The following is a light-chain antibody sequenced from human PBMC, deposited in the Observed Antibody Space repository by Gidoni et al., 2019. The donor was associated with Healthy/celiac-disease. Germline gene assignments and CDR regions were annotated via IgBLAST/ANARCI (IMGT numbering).Light chain of an antibody. CDR1: KLGDKY. CDR2: QAS. CDR3: QAWDSSTVV. V-gene: IGLV3-1*01. Sequence: SYELTQPPSESVSPGQTASITCSGDKLGDKYAFWYQQKPGQSPVLVIYQASKRPSGIPERFSGSNSGNTATLTISGTQAMDEADYYCQAWDSSTVVFGGGTKLTVL. J-gene: IGLJ2*01.